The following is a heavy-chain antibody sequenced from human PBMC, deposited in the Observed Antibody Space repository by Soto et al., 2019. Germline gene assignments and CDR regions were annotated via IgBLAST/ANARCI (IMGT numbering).Heavy chain of an antibody. V-gene: IGHV2-5*02. D-gene: IGHD2-21*01. Sequence: SGPTLVNPTQTLTLTCTFSAFSLSTSGVGVGWIRQPPGKALEWLTFIYWDDDKRYSPSLKSRLTITKDTSKNQVVLTMTNMDPVDTATYYCARLVAAGITYYFDSWGQGTLVTVS. J-gene: IGHJ4*02. CDR1: AFSLSTSGVG. CDR3: ARLVAAGITYYFDS. CDR2: IYWDDDK.